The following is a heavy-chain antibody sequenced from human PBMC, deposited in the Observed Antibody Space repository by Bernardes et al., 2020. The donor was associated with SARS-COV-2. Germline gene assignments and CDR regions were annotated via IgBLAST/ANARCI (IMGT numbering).Heavy chain of an antibody. Sequence: PSRTRTCYCVSIRVSSYWIWVRRKPGKGLEWIGYIYYSGSTNYTPSLKSRVTISVDTSKNQFSLKLNSVTAADTAVYYCARDYNWGNWYFDLWGRGTLVTVSS. CDR3: ARDYNWGNWYFDL. CDR2: IYYSGST. V-gene: IGHV4-61*01. D-gene: IGHD7-27*01. CDR1: CVSIRVSSY. J-gene: IGHJ2*01.